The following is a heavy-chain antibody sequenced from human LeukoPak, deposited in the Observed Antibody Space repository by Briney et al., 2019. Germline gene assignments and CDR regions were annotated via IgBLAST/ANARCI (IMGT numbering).Heavy chain of an antibody. Sequence: GRSLRLSCAASGFTFSSYAMHWVRQAPGKGLEWVAVISYDGSNKYYADSVKGRFTISRDNSKNTLYLQMNSLRAEDTAVYYCAKSPTVVTRFYYYYGMDVWGQGTTVTVSS. CDR1: GFTFSSYA. CDR3: AKSPTVVTRFYYYYGMDV. D-gene: IGHD4-23*01. V-gene: IGHV3-30-3*02. CDR2: ISYDGSNK. J-gene: IGHJ6*02.